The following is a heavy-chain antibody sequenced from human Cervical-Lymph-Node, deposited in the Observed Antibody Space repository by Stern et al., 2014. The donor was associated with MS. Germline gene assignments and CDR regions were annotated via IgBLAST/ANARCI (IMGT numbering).Heavy chain of an antibody. CDR1: GYSFTSYW. D-gene: IGHD4-17*01. CDR2: IFPGDSDT. CDR3: ARPKDYGDFKN. V-gene: IGHV5-51*03. J-gene: IGHJ4*02. Sequence: VQLGQSGAEVKKAGESLKISCQGSGYSFTSYWIGWVRQMPGKGLEWMGGIFPGDSDTRYSPSFQGQVTISADKSNRTAYLQWSSLKASDTAMYYCARPKDYGDFKNWGQGTLVTVSS.